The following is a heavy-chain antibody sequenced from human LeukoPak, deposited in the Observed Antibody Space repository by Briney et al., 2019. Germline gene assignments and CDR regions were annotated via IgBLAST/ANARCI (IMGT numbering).Heavy chain of an antibody. CDR2: ISWNSGYI. Sequence: QPGRSLRLSCAASGFTFDDYAMHWVRQAPGNGLEWVSGISWNSGYIRYADSVKGLFTISRDNAKNSLYLQMNSLRAEDTAIYYCARGRFGLDWGQGTLVTVSS. J-gene: IGHJ4*02. V-gene: IGHV3-9*01. CDR3: ARGRFGLD. CDR1: GFTFDDYA. D-gene: IGHD3-10*01.